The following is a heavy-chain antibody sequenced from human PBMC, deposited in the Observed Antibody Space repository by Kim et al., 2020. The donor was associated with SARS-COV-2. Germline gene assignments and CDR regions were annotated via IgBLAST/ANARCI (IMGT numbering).Heavy chain of an antibody. V-gene: IGHV1-18*04. Sequence: ASVKVSCKASGYTFTSYGISWVRQAPGQGLEWMGWISAYNGNTNYAQKLQGRVTMTTDTSTSTAYMELRSLRSDDTAVYYCARDLGVVIIGWFDPWGQGTLVTVSS. CDR2: ISAYNGNT. CDR1: GYTFTSYG. J-gene: IGHJ5*02. CDR3: ARDLGVVIIGWFDP. D-gene: IGHD3-3*01.